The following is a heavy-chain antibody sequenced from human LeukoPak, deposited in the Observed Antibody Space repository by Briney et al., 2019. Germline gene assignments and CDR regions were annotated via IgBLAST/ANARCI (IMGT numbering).Heavy chain of an antibody. CDR3: AREGRYCGGGRCSYMDV. J-gene: IGHJ6*03. Sequence: SSETLSLTCTVSGGSISSYYWSWIRQPPGKGLEWIGYIYYRGSTNYNPSLKSRVTISVDTSKNQFSLKLSSVTAADTAVYYCAREGRYCGGGRCSYMDVWGKGTTVTVSS. V-gene: IGHV4-59*01. CDR2: IYYRGST. CDR1: GGSISSYY. D-gene: IGHD2-15*01.